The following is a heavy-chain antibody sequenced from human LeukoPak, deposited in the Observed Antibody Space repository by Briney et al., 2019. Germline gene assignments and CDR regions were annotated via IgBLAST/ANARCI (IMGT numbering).Heavy chain of an antibody. Sequence: GGSLRLSCAASGITFSRYSMNWVRQAPGKGLEWVSSISIGSTYIYYADSVKGRFTISRDNAKNSLYLQMNSLRAEDTAVYYCASSSSSLFDYWGQGTLVTVSS. D-gene: IGHD6-6*01. V-gene: IGHV3-21*01. J-gene: IGHJ4*02. CDR1: GITFSRYS. CDR3: ASSSSSLFDY. CDR2: ISIGSTYI.